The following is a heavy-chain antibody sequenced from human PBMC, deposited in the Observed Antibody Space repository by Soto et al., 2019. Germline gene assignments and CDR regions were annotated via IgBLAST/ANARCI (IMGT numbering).Heavy chain of an antibody. D-gene: IGHD6-19*01. CDR1: GFTFSSYG. Sequence: QVQLVESGGGVVQPGRSLRLSCAASGFTFSSYGMHWVRQAPGKGLEWVAVIWYDGSNKYYAESVKGRFTISRDNSKNPLYLQMNSLRAEDTAVYYCAREGGSGWGGDAFDIWGQWTMVTVSS. J-gene: IGHJ3*02. CDR3: AREGGSGWGGDAFDI. CDR2: IWYDGSNK. V-gene: IGHV3-33*01.